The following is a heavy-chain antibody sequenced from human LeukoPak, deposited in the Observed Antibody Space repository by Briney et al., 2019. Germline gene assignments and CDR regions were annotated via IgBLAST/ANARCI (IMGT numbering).Heavy chain of an antibody. D-gene: IGHD1-14*01. CDR3: ARGVEPLAANTLAY. J-gene: IGHJ4*02. CDR2: LYSDGNT. Sequence: GGSLRLSCAASGFSVITNDMTWVRQAPGKGLEWVSVLYSDGNTKYADSVQGRFTISRDNSKNTLYLEMNSLSPDDTAVYYCARGVEPLAANTLAYWGQGTLVTVSS. CDR1: GFSVITND. V-gene: IGHV3-53*01.